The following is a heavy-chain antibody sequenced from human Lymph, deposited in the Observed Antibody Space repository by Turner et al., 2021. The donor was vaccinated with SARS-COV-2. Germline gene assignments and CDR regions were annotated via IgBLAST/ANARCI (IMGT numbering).Heavy chain of an antibody. CDR2: MEHDRGET. D-gene: IGHD2-2*01. CDR3: AGVHGHCNSTSCDRSDDYGMDD. V-gene: IGHV1-8*01. Sequence: QVQLVQSVSGVPVPGASVNVSCQASGYTLPSYDINWVRPATGQGLEWRGGMEHDRGETGCAKKFSGRDTMTSDTTISTAYMELSRLRSEDTAGYECAGVHGHCNSTSCDRSDDYGMDDWGQGTMVTVSS. CDR1: GYTLPSYD. J-gene: IGHJ6*02.